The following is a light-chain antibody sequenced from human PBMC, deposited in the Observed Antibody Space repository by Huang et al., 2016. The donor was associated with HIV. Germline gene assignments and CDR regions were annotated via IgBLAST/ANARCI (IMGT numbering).Light chain of an antibody. CDR3: QQYGSSPLT. Sequence: EIVLTQSPGTLSLSPGERATLSCRTSQSVRSSSLAWYQQKPGPSPRLLIFGASNRSTAIPDRFSGSGSATDFTLTISRLEPEDFAVYYCQQYGSSPLTFGGGTKVEIK. V-gene: IGKV3-20*01. CDR1: QSVRSSS. CDR2: GAS. J-gene: IGKJ4*01.